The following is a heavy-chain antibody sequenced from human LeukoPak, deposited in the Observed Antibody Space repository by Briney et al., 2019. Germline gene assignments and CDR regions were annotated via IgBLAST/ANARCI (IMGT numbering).Heavy chain of an antibody. D-gene: IGHD3-3*01. Sequence: GGSLRLSCAASGFTFDDYTMHWVRQAPGKGLEWVSLISWDGGSTYYADSVKGRFTISRDNSKNSLYLQMNSLRTEDTALYCCAKDGPLRFLEWSTIDYWGQGTLVTVSS. J-gene: IGHJ4*02. CDR3: AKDGPLRFLEWSTIDY. CDR1: GFTFDDYT. CDR2: ISWDGGST. V-gene: IGHV3-43*01.